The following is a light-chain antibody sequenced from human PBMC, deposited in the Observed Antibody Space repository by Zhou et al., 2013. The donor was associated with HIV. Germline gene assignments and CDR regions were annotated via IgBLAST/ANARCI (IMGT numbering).Light chain of an antibody. CDR3: QQYNNWPWT. CDR1: QSVSSTY. V-gene: IGKV3D-15*01. CDR2: GAS. J-gene: IGKJ1*01. Sequence: EIVLTQSPGTLSLSPGERATLSCRASQSVSSTYLAWYQQKPGQAPRLLIYGASIRATGIPDRFSGSGSGTEFTLTISSMQSEDFAVYYCQQYNNWPWTFG.